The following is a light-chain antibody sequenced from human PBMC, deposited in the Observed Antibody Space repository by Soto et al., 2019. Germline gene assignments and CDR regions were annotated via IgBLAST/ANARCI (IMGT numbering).Light chain of an antibody. CDR2: GVS. CDR3: YSYSAYTTLWV. Sequence: QSVLTQPASVSGSPGQSITISCTGTASDIGNYNYVSWYQVHPGKAPKLLIYGVSNRPSGVSNRFSGSKSGNAASLTISGLQAEDEADYYCYSYSAYTTLWVFCGGTKLTVL. CDR1: ASDIGNYNY. V-gene: IGLV2-14*01. J-gene: IGLJ3*02.